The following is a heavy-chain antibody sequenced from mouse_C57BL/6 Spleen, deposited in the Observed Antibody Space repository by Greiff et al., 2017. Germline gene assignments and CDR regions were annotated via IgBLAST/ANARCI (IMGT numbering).Heavy chain of an antibody. CDR3: GREGTAHDY. V-gene: IGHV10-1*01. J-gene: IGHJ2*01. Sequence: EVQGVESGGGLVQPKGSLKLSCAASGFSFNTYAMNWVRQAPGKGLEWVARIRSKSNNYATYYAESVKDRFTISRDDSESMLYLQMNNLKTEDTAMYYCGREGTAHDYWGQGTTLTVSS. D-gene: IGHD3-2*02. CDR1: GFSFNTYA. CDR2: IRSKSNNYAT.